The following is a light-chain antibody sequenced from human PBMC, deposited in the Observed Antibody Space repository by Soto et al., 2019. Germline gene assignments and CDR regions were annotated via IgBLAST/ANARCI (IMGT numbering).Light chain of an antibody. V-gene: IGLV2-14*01. CDR1: TSDVGGYDH. CDR2: EVS. CDR3: SSYTGSNTWV. J-gene: IGLJ3*02. Sequence: QSALTQPASVSGSPGQSIAISCTGTTSDVGGYDHVSWYQQHPGKAPKLMIYEVSNRPSGVANRFSGSTSGNTASLTISGLQAEDEADYYCSSYTGSNTWVFGGGTKLTVL.